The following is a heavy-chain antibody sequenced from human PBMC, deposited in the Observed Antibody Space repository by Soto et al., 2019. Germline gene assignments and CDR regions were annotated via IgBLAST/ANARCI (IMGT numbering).Heavy chain of an antibody. Sequence: GGSLRLSCESSGLTFSDYFMCWIRQAPGKGLEWVSFISGSSDNIKYADSVKGRFTISRDNAKNSLYLQMNSLRAEDTAVYYCVRDSARIVVVPRVDGDNWLDPWGQGTLVTVSS. CDR2: ISGSSDNI. CDR3: VRDSARIVVVPRVDGDNWLDP. V-gene: IGHV3-11*06. D-gene: IGHD2-2*01. J-gene: IGHJ5*02. CDR1: GLTFSDYF.